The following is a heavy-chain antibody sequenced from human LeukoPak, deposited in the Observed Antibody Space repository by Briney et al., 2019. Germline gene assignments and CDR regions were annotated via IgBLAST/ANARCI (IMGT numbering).Heavy chain of an antibody. CDR1: GGSFSGYY. CDR2: INHSGST. CDR3: ASYRGSFFQH. V-gene: IGHV4-34*01. D-gene: IGHD4-23*01. Sequence: SETLSLTCAVYGGSFSGYYWSWIRQPPGKGLGWIGEINHSGSTNYNPSLKSRVTISVDTSKNQFSLKLRSVTAADTAVYYCASYRGSFFQHWGQSTLVTVSS. J-gene: IGHJ1*01.